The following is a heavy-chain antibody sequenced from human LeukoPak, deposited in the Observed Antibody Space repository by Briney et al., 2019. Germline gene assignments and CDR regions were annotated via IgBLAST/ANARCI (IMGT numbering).Heavy chain of an antibody. CDR1: GGTFSSYA. J-gene: IGHJ3*02. Sequence: GASVKVSCKASGGTFSSYAISWVRQAPGQGLEWMGGIIPIFGTANYAQKFQGRVMITTDESTSTAYMELSSLRSEDTAVYYCARRGLGSARPAGVAFDIWGQGTMVTVSS. CDR2: IIPIFGTA. D-gene: IGHD6-6*01. CDR3: ARRGLGSARPAGVAFDI. V-gene: IGHV1-69*05.